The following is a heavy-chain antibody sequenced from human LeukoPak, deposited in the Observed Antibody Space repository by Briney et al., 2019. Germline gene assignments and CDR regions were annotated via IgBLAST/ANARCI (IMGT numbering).Heavy chain of an antibody. D-gene: IGHD3-3*01. J-gene: IGHJ6*02. V-gene: IGHV3-23*01. CDR2: ISSSGSGGNT. CDR1: GVTLSSYA. Sequence: GGSLRLSCEASGVTLSSYAMSWARQAPGKGLEWVSGISSSGSGGNTYYADSVKGRFTISRDSSQNTLFLHMNSLRAEDTAVYYCARDQNDFWSGYYYGMDVWGQGTTVTVSS. CDR3: ARDQNDFWSGYYYGMDV.